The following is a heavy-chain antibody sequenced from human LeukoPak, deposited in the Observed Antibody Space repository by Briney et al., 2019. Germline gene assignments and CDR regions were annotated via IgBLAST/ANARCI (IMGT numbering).Heavy chain of an antibody. CDR2: IYYSGST. J-gene: IGHJ3*02. V-gene: IGHV4-39*01. Sequence: PSETLSLTCTVSGGSISSSSYYWGWIRQPPGKGLEWIGSIYYSGSTYYNPSLKSRVTISVDTSKNQFSLKLSSVTAADTAVYYCARLDYGGRGNAFDIWGQGTKVTVSS. CDR3: ARLDYGGRGNAFDI. CDR1: GGSISSSSYY. D-gene: IGHD4-23*01.